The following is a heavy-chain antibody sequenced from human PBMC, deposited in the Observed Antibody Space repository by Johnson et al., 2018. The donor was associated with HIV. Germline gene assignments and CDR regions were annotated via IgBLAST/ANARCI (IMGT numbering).Heavy chain of an antibody. J-gene: IGHJ3*02. Sequence: APGQGLEWVSGINWNGGSTGYADSVKGRFTISRDNSKNTLYLQMNSLRAEDTAVYYCAKRHGPIVGATHDAFDIWGQGTMVTVSS. D-gene: IGHD1-26*01. V-gene: IGHV3-20*03. CDR2: INWNGGST. CDR3: AKRHGPIVGATHDAFDI.